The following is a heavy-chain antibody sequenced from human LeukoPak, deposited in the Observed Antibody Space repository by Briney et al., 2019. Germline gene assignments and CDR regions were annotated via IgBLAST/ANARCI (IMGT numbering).Heavy chain of an antibody. V-gene: IGHV3-30-3*01. D-gene: IGHD3-10*01. J-gene: IGHJ4*02. CDR2: ISYDGSNK. Sequence: GGSLRLSCAASGFTFSSYAMHWVRQAPGKGLEWVAVISYDGSNKYYADSVKGRFTISRDNSKNTLYLQMNSLRAEDTAVYYCAKDGYQSSGTYYDFWGQGTLVTVSS. CDR3: AKDGYQSSGTYYDF. CDR1: GFTFSSYA.